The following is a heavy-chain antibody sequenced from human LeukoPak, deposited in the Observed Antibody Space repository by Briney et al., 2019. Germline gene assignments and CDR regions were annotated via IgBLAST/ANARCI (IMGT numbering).Heavy chain of an antibody. Sequence: ASVKVSCKASGYTFTSYAMHWVRQAPGQRLEWMGWINAGNGNTKYSQEFQGRVTITRDTSASTAYMELSSLRSEDMAVYYCARDGAPAAMTYYYYYMDVWGKGTTVTISS. J-gene: IGHJ6*03. CDR2: INAGNGNT. CDR3: ARDGAPAAMTYYYYYMDV. D-gene: IGHD2-2*01. CDR1: GYTFTSYA. V-gene: IGHV1-3*03.